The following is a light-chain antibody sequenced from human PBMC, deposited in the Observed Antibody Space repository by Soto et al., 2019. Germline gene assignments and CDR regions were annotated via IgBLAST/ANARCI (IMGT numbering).Light chain of an antibody. V-gene: IGKV3-20*01. CDR1: QSVSSSY. J-gene: IGKJ2*01. CDR2: GAS. CDR3: QHYSSSPGYT. Sequence: EIVLTQSPGTLSLSPGERATLSCRASQSVSSSYLAWYRQKPGQAPRLLIYGASRRATGIPDRFSGSGSGTDFTLTISTLEAADFAVYYCQHYSSSPGYTFGQGTKLEIK.